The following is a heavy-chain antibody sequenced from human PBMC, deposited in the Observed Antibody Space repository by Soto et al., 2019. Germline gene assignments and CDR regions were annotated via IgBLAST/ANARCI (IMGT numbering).Heavy chain of an antibody. J-gene: IGHJ4*02. CDR3: ARESITMVREGPDY. CDR2: IYHSGST. V-gene: IGHV4-4*02. Sequence: SETLSLTCAVSSGSISSSNWWSWVRQPPGKGLEWIGEIYHSGSTNYNPSLKSRVTISVDKSKNQFSLKLSSVTAADTAVYYCARESITMVREGPDYWGQGTLVTVSS. D-gene: IGHD3-10*01. CDR1: SGSISSSNW.